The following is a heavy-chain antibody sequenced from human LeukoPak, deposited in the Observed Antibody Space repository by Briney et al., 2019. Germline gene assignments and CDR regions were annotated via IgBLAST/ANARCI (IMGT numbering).Heavy chain of an antibody. D-gene: IGHD1-26*01. CDR1: GDSINNYY. CDR2: IFYSGGT. Sequence: SETLSLNCTVSGDSINNYYWSWIRQPPGKGLEWIGYIFYSGGTKYNPSLKSRVTISVDTSKNQFSLRLSSVTAADTAVYYCARDRQATFDYWGQGTLVTVSS. CDR3: ARDRQATFDY. J-gene: IGHJ4*02. V-gene: IGHV4-59*01.